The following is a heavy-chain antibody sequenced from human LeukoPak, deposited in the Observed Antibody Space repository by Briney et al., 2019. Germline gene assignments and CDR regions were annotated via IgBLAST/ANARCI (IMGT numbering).Heavy chain of an antibody. J-gene: IGHJ4*03. CDR1: GDSISSYY. Sequence: KPSETLSLTCTVSGDSISSYYWNWIRQPPGKGLEWIGFIYYSGSTNYNPSLKSRVTISVDTPKNQFSLKLSSVTAADTAVYYCARGIAVAGPYFDYWGQGTMVTVSS. CDR3: ARGIAVAGPYFDY. CDR2: IYYSGST. V-gene: IGHV4-59*01. D-gene: IGHD6-19*01.